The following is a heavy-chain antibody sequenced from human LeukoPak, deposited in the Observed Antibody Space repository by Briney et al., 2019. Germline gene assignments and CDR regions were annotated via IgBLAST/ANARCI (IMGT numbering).Heavy chain of an antibody. J-gene: IGHJ4*02. CDR2: IWYDGSNK. Sequence: GRSLRLSCAASGFTFSSYGMHWVRQAPGKGLEWVAVIWYDGSNKYYADSMKGRFTISRDNSKNTLYLQMNSLRAEDTAVYYCASELGYCSSTSCYREGDYWGQGTLVTVSS. V-gene: IGHV3-33*01. CDR1: GFTFSSYG. CDR3: ASELGYCSSTSCYREGDY. D-gene: IGHD2-2*01.